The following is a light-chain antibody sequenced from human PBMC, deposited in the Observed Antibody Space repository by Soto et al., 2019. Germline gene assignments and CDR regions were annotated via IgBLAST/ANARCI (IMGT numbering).Light chain of an antibody. Sequence: EIVMTHSPATLSVSPGERATLSCRASQSVSSNLAWYQQKPGESPALLISGASASPTGIPARFSGSGSGPEFTLPISSLQSEEFAVYYCQQYNNWRTFGQGTKVAIK. CDR3: QQYNNWRT. V-gene: IGKV3-15*01. J-gene: IGKJ1*01. CDR1: QSVSSN. CDR2: GAS.